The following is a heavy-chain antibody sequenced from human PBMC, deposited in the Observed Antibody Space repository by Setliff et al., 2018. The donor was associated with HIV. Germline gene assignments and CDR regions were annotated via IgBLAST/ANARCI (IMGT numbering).Heavy chain of an antibody. Sequence: GASVKVSCKASGYTFTSFGISWVRQAPGQGLEWMGRISAYDGNTDHAQRLQGRVTMTTDTSTRTAYMELRSLRSDDTAVYYCAKLLPAADMAREIDSWGQGTLVTVSS. CDR2: ISAYDGNT. D-gene: IGHD2-2*01. CDR1: GYTFTSFG. V-gene: IGHV1-18*01. J-gene: IGHJ4*02. CDR3: AKLLPAADMAREIDS.